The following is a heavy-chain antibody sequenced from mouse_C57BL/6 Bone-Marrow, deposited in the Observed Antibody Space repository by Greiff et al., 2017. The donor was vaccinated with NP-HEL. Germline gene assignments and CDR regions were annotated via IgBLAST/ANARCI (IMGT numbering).Heavy chain of an antibody. J-gene: IGHJ2*01. CDR2: IDPSDSYT. CDR3: ARPLDGSSPYFDY. Sequence: VQLQQPGAELVKPGASVKLSCKASGYTFTSYWMQWVKQRPGQGLEWIGEIDPSDSYTNYNQKFKGKATLTVDTSSSTAYMQLSSLTSEDSAVYYCARPLDGSSPYFDYWGQGTTLTVSS. CDR1: GYTFTSYW. D-gene: IGHD1-1*01. V-gene: IGHV1-50*01.